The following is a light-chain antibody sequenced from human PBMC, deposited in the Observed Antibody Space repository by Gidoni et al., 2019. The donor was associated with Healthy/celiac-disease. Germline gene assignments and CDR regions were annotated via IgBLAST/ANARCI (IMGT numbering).Light chain of an antibody. Sequence: IVFTHSPGTLSLSPGERATLSCRASQSVSSSYLAWYPQKPGQAPRLLIYGASSRATGIPDRFSGSGSGTDFTRTISRLEPEDFAVYYCQQDGSSQWTFXXXTKVEIK. J-gene: IGKJ1*01. CDR2: GAS. CDR1: QSVSSSY. CDR3: QQDGSSQWT. V-gene: IGKV3-20*01.